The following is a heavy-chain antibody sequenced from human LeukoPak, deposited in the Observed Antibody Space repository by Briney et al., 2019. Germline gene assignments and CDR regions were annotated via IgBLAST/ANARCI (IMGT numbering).Heavy chain of an antibody. CDR3: AREGSSGYYHFDY. D-gene: IGHD3-22*01. V-gene: IGHV1-69*05. CDR2: IIPIFGTA. CDR1: GGTFSSYA. Sequence: ASVKVSCKASGGTFSSYAISWVRQAPGQGLEWMGRIIPIFGTANYAQKFQGRVTITTDESTSTAYMELSSLRSEDTAVYYCAREGSSGYYHFDYWGQGTLVTVSS. J-gene: IGHJ4*02.